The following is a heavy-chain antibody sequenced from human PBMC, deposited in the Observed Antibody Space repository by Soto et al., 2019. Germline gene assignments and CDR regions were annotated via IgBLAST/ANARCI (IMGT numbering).Heavy chain of an antibody. J-gene: IGHJ6*02. CDR3: ARDSTKAAAAGNYYYYGMDV. D-gene: IGHD6-13*01. CDR1: GGTFSSYA. Sequence: QVQLVQSGAEVKKPGSSVKVSCKASGGTFSSYAISWVRQAPGQGLEWMGGIIPIFGTANYAQKFQGRVTITADESTSTAYMELSSLRSEDTAVYYCARDSTKAAAAGNYYYYGMDVWGQGTTVTVSS. V-gene: IGHV1-69*01. CDR2: IIPIFGTA.